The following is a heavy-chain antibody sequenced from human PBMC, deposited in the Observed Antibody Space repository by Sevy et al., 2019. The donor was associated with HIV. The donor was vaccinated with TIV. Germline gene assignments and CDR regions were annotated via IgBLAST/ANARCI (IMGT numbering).Heavy chain of an antibody. CDR2: ISAYNGNT. CDR3: AGGEMTTGERRGPEI. V-gene: IGHV1-18*01. J-gene: IGHJ4*02. D-gene: IGHD4-17*01. Sequence: ASVKVSCKASGYTFTSYGISWVRQAPGQGLEWMGWISAYNGNTNYAQKLQGRVTMTTDTSTGTAYMELRGLRSDDTAVYYCAGGEMTTGERRGPEIWGQGTLVTVSS. CDR1: GYTFTSYG.